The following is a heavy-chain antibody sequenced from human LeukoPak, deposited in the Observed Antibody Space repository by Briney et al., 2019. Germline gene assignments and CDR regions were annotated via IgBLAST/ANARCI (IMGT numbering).Heavy chain of an antibody. J-gene: IGHJ3*02. CDR3: ARVVNYYDSSGYLHDAFDI. CDR1: GFTFSSYA. CDR2: IYYSGST. Sequence: GSLRLSCAASGFTFSSYAMSWIRQPPGKGLEWIGYIYYSGSTNYNPSLKSRVTISVDTSKNQFSLKLSSVTAADTAVYYCARVVNYYDSSGYLHDAFDIWGQGTMVTVSS. V-gene: IGHV4-59*01. D-gene: IGHD3-22*01.